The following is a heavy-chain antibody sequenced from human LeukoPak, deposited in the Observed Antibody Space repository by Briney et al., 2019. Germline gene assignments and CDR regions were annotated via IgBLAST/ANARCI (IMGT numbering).Heavy chain of an antibody. CDR3: ARDWAELVGASSLPGSDGFDY. CDR1: GYTFTGYY. V-gene: IGHV1-2*02. Sequence: ASVKVSCKASGYTFTGYYMHWVRQAPGQGLEWMGWTNPNSGGTNYAQKFQGRVTMTRDTSISTAYMELSRLRSDDTAVYYCARDWAELVGASSLPGSDGFDYWGQGTLVTVSS. J-gene: IGHJ4*02. CDR2: TNPNSGGT. D-gene: IGHD1-26*01.